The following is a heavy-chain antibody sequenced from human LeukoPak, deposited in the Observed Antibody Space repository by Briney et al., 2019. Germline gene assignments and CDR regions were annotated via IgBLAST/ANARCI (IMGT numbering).Heavy chain of an antibody. V-gene: IGHV4-59*01. CDR1: GCSISSYY. Sequence: SETLSLTCAVSGCSISSYYWSWIRQPPGKGLEWIGYIYYSGSTNYNPSLKSRVTISVDTSKNQFSLKLSSVTAADTAVYYCARASGEIAVAVGAIDIWGEGTMVTVSS. D-gene: IGHD6-19*01. J-gene: IGHJ3*02. CDR3: ARASGEIAVAVGAIDI. CDR2: IYYSGST.